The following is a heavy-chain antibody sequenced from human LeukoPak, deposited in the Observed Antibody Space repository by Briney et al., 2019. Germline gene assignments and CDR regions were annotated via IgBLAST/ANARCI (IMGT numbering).Heavy chain of an antibody. Sequence: GGSLRLSCATSGFTFTRYAINWVRQAPGKGLDWISTISGPGDKTYYADSVKGRFTISRDNAKNSLHLQMNSLRAEDTAVYYCARDRLASGSYSAISFDIWGQGTMVTVSS. CDR1: GFTFTRYA. J-gene: IGHJ3*02. CDR2: ISGPGDKT. CDR3: ARDRLASGSYSAISFDI. V-gene: IGHV3-23*01. D-gene: IGHD1-26*01.